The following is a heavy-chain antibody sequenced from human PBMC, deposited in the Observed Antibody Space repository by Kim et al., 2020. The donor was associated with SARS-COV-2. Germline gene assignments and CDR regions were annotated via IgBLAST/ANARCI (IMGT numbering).Heavy chain of an antibody. V-gene: IGHV4-31*02. Sequence: STYYTPSLKSRVTISVDTSENQFSLNLSSVTAADTALYYCARGNYGVFDYWGHGTLVTVSS. J-gene: IGHJ4*01. CDR3: ARGNYGVFDY. D-gene: IGHD1-7*01. CDR2: ST.